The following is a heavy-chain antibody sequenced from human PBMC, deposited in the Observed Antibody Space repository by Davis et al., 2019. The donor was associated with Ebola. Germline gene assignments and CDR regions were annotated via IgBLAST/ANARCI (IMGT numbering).Heavy chain of an antibody. CDR2: ISSSSSYI. D-gene: IGHD4-17*01. CDR3: ASLSTVTTPFDY. CDR1: GLTFNNYA. V-gene: IGHV3-21*01. Sequence: GESLKISCAASGLTFNNYAMTWVRQAPGKGLEWVSSISSSSSYIYYADSVKGRFTISRDNAKNSLYRQMNSLRAEDTAVYYCASLSTVTTPFDYWGQGTLVTVSS. J-gene: IGHJ4*02.